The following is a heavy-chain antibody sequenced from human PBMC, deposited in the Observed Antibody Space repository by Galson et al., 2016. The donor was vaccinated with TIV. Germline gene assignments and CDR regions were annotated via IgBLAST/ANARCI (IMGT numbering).Heavy chain of an antibody. Sequence: SLRLSCAGSGLTFSSSAVHWVRQAPGKGLEWLAIISYDGSHKNYGDSEKGRFTVSRDNSENTVYLQMNNLRSEDTAVYYCARPASLGYFDWLPPDSWGQGTLVTVSS. V-gene: IGHV3-30*04. CDR3: ARPASLGYFDWLPPDS. J-gene: IGHJ4*02. CDR2: ISYDGSHK. D-gene: IGHD3-9*01. CDR1: GLTFSSSA.